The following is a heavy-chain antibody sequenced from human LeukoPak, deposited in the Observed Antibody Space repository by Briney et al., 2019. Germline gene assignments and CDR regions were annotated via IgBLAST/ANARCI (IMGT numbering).Heavy chain of an antibody. J-gene: IGHJ4*02. Sequence: PGGSLRLSCAASGFTFSSYAMSWVRQAPGKGLEWVSAISGSGGSTYYADSVKGRFTISRDNSKNTLYLQMNNLRAEDTAVYYCAKDPRGRSPLYYFDYWGQGTLVTVSS. CDR1: GFTFSSYA. CDR2: ISGSGGST. CDR3: AKDPRGRSPLYYFDY. V-gene: IGHV3-23*01. D-gene: IGHD1-26*01.